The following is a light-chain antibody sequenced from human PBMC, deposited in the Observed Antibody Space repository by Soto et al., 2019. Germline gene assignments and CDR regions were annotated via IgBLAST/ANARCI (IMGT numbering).Light chain of an antibody. J-gene: IGLJ1*01. CDR1: NIGRKS. V-gene: IGLV3-21*02. CDR3: QVWDSSSDHYV. Sequence: SYELTQPPSVSVAPGQTARITCGGNNIGRKSVHWYQQKPGQAPVLVVYDDSDRPSGTPERFSGSNSGNTATLTISRVEAGDEAGYYCQVWDSSSDHYVFGTGTKATVL. CDR2: DDS.